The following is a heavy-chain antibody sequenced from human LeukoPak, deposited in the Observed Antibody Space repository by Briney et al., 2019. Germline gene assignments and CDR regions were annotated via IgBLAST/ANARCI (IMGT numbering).Heavy chain of an antibody. V-gene: IGHV3-23*01. Sequence: GGSLRLSCAASGSTFSSNAVSWARQPPGKGREWVSVISGSGGSTYYAESVKGRFTISRDNSKNALYLQMNSLRAEDTAVYYCAKSARYFDWFEHWGQGNLVTVSS. D-gene: IGHD3-9*01. J-gene: IGHJ5*02. CDR1: GSTFSSNA. CDR2: ISGSGGST. CDR3: AKSARYFDWFEH.